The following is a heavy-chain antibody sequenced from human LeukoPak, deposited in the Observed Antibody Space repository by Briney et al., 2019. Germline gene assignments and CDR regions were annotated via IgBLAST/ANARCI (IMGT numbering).Heavy chain of an antibody. CDR2: IVVGSGNT. J-gene: IGHJ4*02. CDR1: GFTFTSSA. V-gene: IGHV1-58*01. D-gene: IGHD3-10*01. Sequence: ASVKVSCKASGFTFTSSAVQWVRQARGQRLEWIGGIVVGSGNTNYAKMFEERVTITKDMSTNTAYMELSSLRSQDTAVYYCAAEWFGDGPLYYFDYWGQGTLVTLSS. CDR3: AAEWFGDGPLYYFDY.